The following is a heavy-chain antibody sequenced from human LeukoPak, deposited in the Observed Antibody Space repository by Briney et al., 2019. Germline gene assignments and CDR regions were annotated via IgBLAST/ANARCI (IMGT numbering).Heavy chain of an antibody. J-gene: IGHJ4*02. Sequence: KPSETPSLTCTVSGGSVSAFYWSWIRQPPGKGLQWIGYVSYTGSTNHTGSTNYNPSLKSRVNISVDTSNNQFSLKLSSLTAADTAVYFCARNRVATIYGKFDYWGQGTLVTVSS. CDR3: ARNRVATIYGKFDY. CDR1: GGSVSAFY. CDR2: VSYTGSTNHTGST. V-gene: IGHV4-59*02. D-gene: IGHD5-12*01.